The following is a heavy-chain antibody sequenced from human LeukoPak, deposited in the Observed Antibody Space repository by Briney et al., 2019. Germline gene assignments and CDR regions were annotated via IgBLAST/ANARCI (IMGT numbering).Heavy chain of an antibody. CDR1: GYTFTSYY. Sequence: ASVTLSCNASGYTFTSYYMHWVRQAPGQGLEWMGIINPTTGDTTYAQHFQGRLTMTRDMSTSTVYMELSSLTSEDTAVFYCGRYGFSAVWQGGWHAFDIWGQGTVVTVSS. CDR2: INPTTGDT. CDR3: GRYGFSAVWQGGWHAFDI. V-gene: IGHV1-46*01. J-gene: IGHJ3*02. D-gene: IGHD2-15*01.